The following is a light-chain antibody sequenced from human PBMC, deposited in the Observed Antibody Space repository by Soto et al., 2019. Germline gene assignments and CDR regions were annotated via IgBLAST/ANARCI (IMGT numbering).Light chain of an antibody. CDR1: QRVSSGY. V-gene: IGKV3-20*01. CDR3: HQYYTSPRA. CDR2: GVS. J-gene: IGKJ1*01. Sequence: EIVLTQSPGTVSLSPGERATLSCRASQRVSSGYFAWYRHKPGQAPRLLIYGVSSRAAGIPDRFSGSGSGTDFTLTISRLEPEDSAIYYCHQYYTSPRAFGQGTRVEIK.